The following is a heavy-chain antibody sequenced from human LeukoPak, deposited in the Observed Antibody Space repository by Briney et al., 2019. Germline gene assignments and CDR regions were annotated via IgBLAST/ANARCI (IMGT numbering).Heavy chain of an antibody. J-gene: IGHJ4*02. CDR2: IYYSGST. D-gene: IGHD3-22*01. Sequence: SETLSLTCTVSGGSISSYYWSWIRQPPGKGLEWIGYIYYSGSTSYNPSLKSRVTISVDTSKKQFSLKLSSVTAADTAVYYCARVSSSGYYQRVIDYWGQGTLVTVSS. V-gene: IGHV4-59*01. CDR3: ARVSSSGYYQRVIDY. CDR1: GGSISSYY.